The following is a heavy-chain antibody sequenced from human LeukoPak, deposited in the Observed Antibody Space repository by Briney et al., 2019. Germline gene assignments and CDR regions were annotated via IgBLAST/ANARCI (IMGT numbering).Heavy chain of an antibody. D-gene: IGHD3-9*01. J-gene: IGHJ4*02. CDR3: ARDSADNLD. Sequence: GGSLRLSCAASGFTFSTYEMNWVRQAPGKGLEWVSYITDSGRTIYYADSVKGRFTISRDNAKNSLYLQMNSLRAEDTAVYYCARDSADNLDWGQGTLVTVSS. CDR2: ITDSGRTI. V-gene: IGHV3-48*03. CDR1: GFTFSTYE.